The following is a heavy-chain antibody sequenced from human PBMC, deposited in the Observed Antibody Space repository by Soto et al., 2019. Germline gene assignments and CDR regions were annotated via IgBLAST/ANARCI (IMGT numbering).Heavy chain of an antibody. V-gene: IGHV4-30-2*01. Sequence: SETLSLTCAVSGGSVNRGGYSWSWIRQTPGKGLEWLAYIYRTGHTIYNPSLNSRATISLDEPNNQFSLHLTSVTAADTAVYYCARSIVTPSAMFDHWGQGPLVTVSS. CDR3: ARSIVTPSAMFDH. J-gene: IGHJ5*02. CDR1: GGSVNRGGYS. D-gene: IGHD2-2*01. CDR2: IYRTGHT.